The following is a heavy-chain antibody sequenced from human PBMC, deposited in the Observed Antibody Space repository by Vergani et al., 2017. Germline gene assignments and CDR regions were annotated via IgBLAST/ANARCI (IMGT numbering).Heavy chain of an antibody. CDR2: ISSDGGST. V-gene: IGHV3-23*01. D-gene: IGHD3-22*01. CDR3: AGPQGTMAYYYGGFDY. CDR1: GFTFSTYA. J-gene: IGHJ4*02. Sequence: EVQLLESGGGLVQPGGSLRLSCAASGFTFSTYAMTWVRQAPGKGLEWVSTISSDGGSTYYADSVKGRFTISRDNSKNTLSLQMNSLTAEDTAIYYCAGPQGTMAYYYGGFDYWGQGILVTVSS.